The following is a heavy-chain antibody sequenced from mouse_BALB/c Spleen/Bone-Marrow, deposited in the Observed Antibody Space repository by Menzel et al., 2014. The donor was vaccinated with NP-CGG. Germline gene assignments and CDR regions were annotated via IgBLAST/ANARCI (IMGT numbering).Heavy chain of an antibody. J-gene: IGHJ3*01. Sequence: EVQGVESRGGLVQPGGSMKLSCVASGFTFSNYWMNRVRQSPEKGLEWVAEIRLKSNNYATHYAESVKGRFTISRDDPKSSVYPQMNNLRAEDTGIYYCTREGLRRGFAYWGQGTLVTVSA. CDR1: GFTFSNYW. CDR2: IRLKSNNYAT. D-gene: IGHD2-2*01. CDR3: TREGLRRGFAY. V-gene: IGHV6-6*02.